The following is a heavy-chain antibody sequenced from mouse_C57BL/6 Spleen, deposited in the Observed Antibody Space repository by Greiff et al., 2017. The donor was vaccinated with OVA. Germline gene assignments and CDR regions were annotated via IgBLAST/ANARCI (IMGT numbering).Heavy chain of an antibody. CDR1: GYTFTDYN. J-gene: IGHJ3*01. Sequence: VQLKESGPELVKPGASVKMSCKASGYTFTDYNMHWVKQSHGKSLEWIGYINPNNGGTSYNQKFKGKATLTVNKSSSTAYMELRSLTSEDSAVYYCARRDYDYGDGFAYWGQGTLVTVSA. CDR2: INPNNGGT. CDR3: ARRDYDYGDGFAY. V-gene: IGHV1-22*01. D-gene: IGHD2-4*01.